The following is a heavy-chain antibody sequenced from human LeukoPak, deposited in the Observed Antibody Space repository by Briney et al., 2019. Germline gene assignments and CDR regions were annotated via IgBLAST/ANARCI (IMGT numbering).Heavy chain of an antibody. Sequence: PGGSLRLSCAASGFTFSSYSMNWVRQAPGKGLEWVSSISSSSSYIYYADSVKGRFTISRDNAKNSLYLQMNSLRAEDTAVYYCAILVYDSSAPDFDYWGQGTLVTVSS. V-gene: IGHV3-21*01. CDR2: ISSSSSYI. J-gene: IGHJ4*02. CDR1: GFTFSSYS. D-gene: IGHD3-22*01. CDR3: AILVYDSSAPDFDY.